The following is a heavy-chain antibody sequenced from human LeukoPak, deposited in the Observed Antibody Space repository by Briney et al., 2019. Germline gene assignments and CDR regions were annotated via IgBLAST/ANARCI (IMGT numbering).Heavy chain of an antibody. CDR2: IKQDGSEK. J-gene: IGHJ4*02. Sequence: GGSLRLSRAASGFTFSSYWMSWVRQAPGKGLEWVANIKQDGSEKYYVDSVKGRFTISRDNAKNSLYLQMNSLRAEDTAVYYCARHRLYYYDSSGYYSPFDYWGQGTLVTVSS. D-gene: IGHD3-22*01. CDR1: GFTFSSYW. V-gene: IGHV3-7*01. CDR3: ARHRLYYYDSSGYYSPFDY.